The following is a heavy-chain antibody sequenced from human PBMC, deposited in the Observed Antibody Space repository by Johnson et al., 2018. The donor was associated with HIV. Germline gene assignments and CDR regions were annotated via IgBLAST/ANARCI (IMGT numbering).Heavy chain of an antibody. Sequence: VQLVESGGGLVQPGGSLRLSCAASGFTFSSYDMHWVRQATGKGLEWVSAIGTAGDTYYPGSVKGRFTISRENAQNSLYLQMNSLRAEDTAVYYCARGFVTIFGVDGFDIWGQGTMVTVSS. CDR3: ARGFVTIFGVDGFDI. J-gene: IGHJ3*02. CDR2: IGTAGDT. D-gene: IGHD3-3*01. CDR1: GFTFSSYD. V-gene: IGHV3-13*01.